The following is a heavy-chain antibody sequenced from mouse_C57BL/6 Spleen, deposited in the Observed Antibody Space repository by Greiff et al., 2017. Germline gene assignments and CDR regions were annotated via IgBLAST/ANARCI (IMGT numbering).Heavy chain of an antibody. CDR3: TTSDYVWYFDV. CDR2: IDPENGDT. CDR1: GFNIKDDY. D-gene: IGHD2-4*01. Sequence: VQLKESGAELVRPGASVKLSCTASGFNIKDDYMHWVKQRPEQGLEWIGWIDPENGDTEYASKFQGKATITADTSSNTAYLQLSSLTSEDTAVYYCTTSDYVWYFDVWGTGTTVTVSS. V-gene: IGHV14-4*01. J-gene: IGHJ1*03.